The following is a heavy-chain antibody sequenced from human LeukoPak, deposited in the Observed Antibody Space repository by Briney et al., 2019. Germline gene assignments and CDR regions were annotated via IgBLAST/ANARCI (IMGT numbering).Heavy chain of an antibody. CDR1: GFTFRSYS. CDR2: ISYDGSRK. CDR3: AKYAYNWNAPDGFDM. D-gene: IGHD1-1*01. J-gene: IGHJ3*02. V-gene: IGHV3-30*18. Sequence: GGSLRLSCAASGFTFRSYSMHWVRQAPGKGLEWVAVISYDGSRKHYADSVRGRFSISRDNSESTLFLQMNSLTTDDTSVYFCAKYAYNWNAPDGFDMWGQGTMVIVSS.